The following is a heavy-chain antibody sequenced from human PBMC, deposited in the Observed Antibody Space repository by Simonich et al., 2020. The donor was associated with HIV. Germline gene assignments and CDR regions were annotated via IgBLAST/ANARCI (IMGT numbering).Heavy chain of an antibody. J-gene: IGHJ1*01. V-gene: IGHV4-34*01. D-gene: IGHD6-13*01. Sequence: QVQLQQWGVGLLKPSVTLFHTCAVFGGSFSGYYWCWIGQPPRKGLEWIGEINHSGSTNYHPSLKSRGTISVDTSKNQFSLKLSSVTATETAVYYCARLTAGGLGEYFQHWGQGTLVTVSS. CDR3: ARLTAGGLGEYFQH. CDR1: GGSFSGYY. CDR2: INHSGST.